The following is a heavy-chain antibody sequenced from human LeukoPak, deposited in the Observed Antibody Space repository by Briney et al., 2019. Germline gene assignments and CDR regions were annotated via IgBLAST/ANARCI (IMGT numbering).Heavy chain of an antibody. CDR1: GGSISSYY. D-gene: IGHD1-26*01. CDR2: FYSTGST. CDR3: ARDQYSGSLDY. J-gene: IGHJ4*02. V-gene: IGHV4-4*07. Sequence: SETLSLTCTVSGGSISSYYWTWIRQPAGKGLEWIGRFYSTGSTNYNPSLKSRVTMSVDTSKNQFSLKLSSVTATDTAVYYCARDQYSGSLDYWGQGTLVTVSS.